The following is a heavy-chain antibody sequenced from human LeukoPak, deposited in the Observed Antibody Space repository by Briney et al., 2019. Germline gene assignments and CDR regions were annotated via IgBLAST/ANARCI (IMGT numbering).Heavy chain of an antibody. CDR2: IIWNGGSK. CDR1: GFTFNDHA. D-gene: IGHD3-3*01. Sequence: GGSLRLSCAASGFTFNDHAMHWVRQVQGKGLEWVSGIIWNGGSKAYADSVEGRFTISGDNAKDSLYLQMSSLTTEDTAFYYCARGHGAFGYYFINVWGKGTTVTVSS. J-gene: IGHJ6*03. CDR3: ARGHGAFGYYFINV. V-gene: IGHV3-9*01.